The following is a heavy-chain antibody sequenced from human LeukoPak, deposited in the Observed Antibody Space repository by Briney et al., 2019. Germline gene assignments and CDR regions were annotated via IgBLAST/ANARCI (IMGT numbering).Heavy chain of an antibody. V-gene: IGHV4-59*08. CDR3: ARQGGGFWYFDL. CDR2: IYYSGST. Sequence: PSETLSLTCTVSGGSISSYYWSWIRQPPGKGLEWIGYIYYSGSTNYNPSLKSRVTISVDTSKSQFSLKLSSVTAADTAVYYCARQGGGFWYFDLWGRGTLVTVS. J-gene: IGHJ2*01. D-gene: IGHD6-25*01. CDR1: GGSISSYY.